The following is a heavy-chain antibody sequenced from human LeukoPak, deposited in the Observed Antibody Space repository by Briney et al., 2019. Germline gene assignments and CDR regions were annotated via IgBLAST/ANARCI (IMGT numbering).Heavy chain of an antibody. V-gene: IGHV3-21*01. CDR1: GFTFSSYS. Sequence: GGSLRLSCAASGFTFSSYSMNWVRQAPGKGLEWVSSISSSSSYIYYADSVKGRFTISRDNAKNSLYLQMNSLRAEDTAVYYCARGPSSRDQLPFDYWGQGTLVTVSS. CDR3: ARGPSSRDQLPFDY. J-gene: IGHJ4*02. D-gene: IGHD2-2*01. CDR2: ISSSSSYI.